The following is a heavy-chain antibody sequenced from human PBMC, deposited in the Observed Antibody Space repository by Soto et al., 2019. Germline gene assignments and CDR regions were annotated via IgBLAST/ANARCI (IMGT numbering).Heavy chain of an antibody. Sequence: SVKVSCKASGGTFSSYAISWVRQAPGQGLEWMGGIIPIFGTTNYAQKFQGRVTITADESTSTAYMELSSLRSEDTAVYYCAAGVTMVRGVNDYWGQGTLVTVSS. CDR1: GGTFSSYA. CDR3: AAGVTMVRGVNDY. D-gene: IGHD3-10*01. J-gene: IGHJ4*02. V-gene: IGHV1-69*13. CDR2: IIPIFGTT.